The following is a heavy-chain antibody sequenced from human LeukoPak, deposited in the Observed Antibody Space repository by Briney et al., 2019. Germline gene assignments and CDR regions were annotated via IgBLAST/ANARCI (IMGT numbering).Heavy chain of an antibody. Sequence: ASVKVSCKVSGYTLTELSMHWVRQAPGKGLEWMGGFDPEDGETIYAQKFQGRVTMTTDTSTSTAYMELRSLRSDDTAVYYCARDETVTSFYYYYGMDVWGQGTTVTVSS. CDR1: GYTLTELS. D-gene: IGHD4-11*01. CDR2: FDPEDGET. CDR3: ARDETVTSFYYYYGMDV. J-gene: IGHJ6*02. V-gene: IGHV1-24*01.